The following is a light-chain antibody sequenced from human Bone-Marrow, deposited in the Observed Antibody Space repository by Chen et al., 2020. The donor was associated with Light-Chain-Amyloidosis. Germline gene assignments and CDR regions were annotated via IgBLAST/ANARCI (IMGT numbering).Light chain of an antibody. CDR1: SSDVGGDNH. J-gene: IGLJ1*01. CDR3: SSYTITNTLV. Sequence: QSALPQPASASGSPGQSIPISCTGTSSDVGGDNHVSWYQQHPDKAPKLMIYEVTNRPSWVPDRFSGSKSDNTASLTISGLQTEDEADYFCSSYTITNTLVFGSGTRVTVL. V-gene: IGLV2-14*01. CDR2: EVT.